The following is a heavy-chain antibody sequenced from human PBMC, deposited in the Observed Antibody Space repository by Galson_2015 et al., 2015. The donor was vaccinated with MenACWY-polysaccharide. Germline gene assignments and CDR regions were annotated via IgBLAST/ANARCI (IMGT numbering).Heavy chain of an antibody. V-gene: IGHV4-31*03. D-gene: IGHD3-10*02. CDR1: GASITSDGHY. CDR3: ARGNVGGYFFDH. J-gene: IGHJ4*02. CDR2: IYFSGTT. Sequence: SLTCTVSGASITSDGHYWSWVRQLPGNDLEWIAYIYFSGTTFHNPSLKSRVTMSVDTSKKHFSLNLISVTAADTALYFCARGNVGGYFFDHWGQGIPVIVSS.